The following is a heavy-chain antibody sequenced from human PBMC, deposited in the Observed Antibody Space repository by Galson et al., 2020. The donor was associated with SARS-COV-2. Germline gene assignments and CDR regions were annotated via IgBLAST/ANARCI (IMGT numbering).Heavy chain of an antibody. CDR2: IDHSGST. D-gene: IGHD3-22*01. CDR1: GGSFSGYY. V-gene: IGHV4-34*01. J-gene: IGHJ3*02. CDR3: ARERRGEGYYDSSGYNDAFDN. Sequence: ETSETLSLTCAVYGGSFSGYYWTWIRQPPGKGLEWIAEIDHSGSTNYNPSLKSRVAISVDRSKKQLSLNLRSVTAADTAVYYCARERRGEGYYDSSGYNDAFDNWGQGTMVTVSS.